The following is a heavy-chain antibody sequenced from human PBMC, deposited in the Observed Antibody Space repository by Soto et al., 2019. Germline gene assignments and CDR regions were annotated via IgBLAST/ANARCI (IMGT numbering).Heavy chain of an antibody. CDR1: GYTFTNYG. J-gene: IGHJ5*02. CDR2: ISAYNGNT. Sequence: QVQLVQSGAEVKKPGASVKVSCKASGYTFTNYGISWVRQAPGQGLEWMGWISAYNGNTKYAQKVKGCVTMTTDTSASTAYMELRSLRSADTAVYYFARYLCSCFWFDPWGQGILVIVSS. V-gene: IGHV1-18*01. D-gene: IGHD3-22*01. CDR3: ARYLCSCFWFDP.